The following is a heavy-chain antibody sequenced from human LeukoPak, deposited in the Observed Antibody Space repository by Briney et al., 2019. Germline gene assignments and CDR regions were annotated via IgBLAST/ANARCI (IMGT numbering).Heavy chain of an antibody. V-gene: IGHV3-74*01. J-gene: IGHJ2*01. CDR3: ARASPADFNL. Sequence: GGSLRLSCVASEFTFSNYWIHCVRHAPGKGLVWVSRIRGDGIVTNYADSVEGRFTVSRDNAKNTVHLQMNSLRDDDTAVYYCARASPADFNLWGRGTLVTVSS. CDR1: EFTFSNYW. CDR2: IRGDGIVT.